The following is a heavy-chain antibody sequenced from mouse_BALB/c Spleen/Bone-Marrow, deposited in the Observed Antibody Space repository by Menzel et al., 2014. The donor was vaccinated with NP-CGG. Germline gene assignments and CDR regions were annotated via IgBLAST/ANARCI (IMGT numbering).Heavy chain of an antibody. V-gene: IGHV14-3*02. J-gene: IGHJ2*01. CDR1: GFNIKDTY. Sequence: VQLQQSGAELVKPGASVKLSCTASGFNIKDTYMHWVKQRPEQGLEWIGRIDPANGNTKYDPKFQGKATITADTSSNTAYLQLSSLTSEETAVYYCASYYYGHYFDYWGQGTTLTVSS. CDR2: IDPANGNT. D-gene: IGHD1-1*01. CDR3: ASYYYGHYFDY.